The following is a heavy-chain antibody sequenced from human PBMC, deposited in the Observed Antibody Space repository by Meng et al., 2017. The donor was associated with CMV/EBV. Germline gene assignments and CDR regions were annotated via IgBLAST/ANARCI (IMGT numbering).Heavy chain of an antibody. J-gene: IGHJ5*02. CDR2: IYYSGST. Sequence: SETLSLTCTVSGGSVSSYYWSWIRQPPGKGLEWIGYIYYSGSTNYNPYLKSRVTISVDTSKNQFSLKLSSVTAADTAVYYCARDLPGGWFDPWGQGTPVTVSS. V-gene: IGHV4-59*02. CDR1: GGSVSSYY. D-gene: IGHD1-14*01. CDR3: ARDLPGGWFDP.